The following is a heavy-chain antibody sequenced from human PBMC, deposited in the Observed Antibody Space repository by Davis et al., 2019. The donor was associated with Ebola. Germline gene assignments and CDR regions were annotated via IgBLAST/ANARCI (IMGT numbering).Heavy chain of an antibody. J-gene: IGHJ4*02. D-gene: IGHD6-13*01. V-gene: IGHV5-51*01. CDR3: TRSGSSWHHFDY. CDR2: IYPSGSDT. CDR1: GYTFTTYW. Sequence: KVSCKGSGYTFTTYWIGWVRQMPGKGLEWMGMIYPSGSDTRYSPSFQGQVTISAEKSTGTAYLQWSGLEPSDTAMYYCTRSGSSWHHFDYWGQGTLVTVSS.